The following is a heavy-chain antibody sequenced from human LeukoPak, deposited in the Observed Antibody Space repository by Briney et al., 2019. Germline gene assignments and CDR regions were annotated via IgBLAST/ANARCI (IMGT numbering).Heavy chain of an antibody. D-gene: IGHD3-3*01. J-gene: IGHJ3*02. CDR2: IKQDGSEK. V-gene: IGHV3-7*01. CDR3: ARVGDYDFSQDLSDAFDI. Sequence: GGSLRLSCAASGFTFSNYAMSWVRQAPGKGLEWVANIKQDGSEKYYVDSVKGRFTISRDNAKNSLYLQMNSLRAEDTAVYYCARVGDYDFSQDLSDAFDIWGQGTMVTVSS. CDR1: GFTFSNYA.